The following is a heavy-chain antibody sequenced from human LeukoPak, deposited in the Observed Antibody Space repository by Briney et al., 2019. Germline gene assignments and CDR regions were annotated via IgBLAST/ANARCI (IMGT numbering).Heavy chain of an antibody. Sequence: AETLSLTCTVSGFSLSSGYYWRWFRQSPGKGLEWIGSNYHGGSSHYNPSLKSRVTISIDTSKNHFSLNLTSVTAADTAVYYCARTYYYGSGSSYFDPWGQGTLVTVSS. CDR3: ARTYYYGSGSSYFDP. J-gene: IGHJ5*02. CDR2: NYHGGSS. CDR1: GFSLSSGYY. D-gene: IGHD3-10*01. V-gene: IGHV4-38-2*02.